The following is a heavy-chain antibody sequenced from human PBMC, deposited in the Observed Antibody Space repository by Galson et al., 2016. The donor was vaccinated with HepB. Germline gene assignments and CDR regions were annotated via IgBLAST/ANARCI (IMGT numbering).Heavy chain of an antibody. D-gene: IGHD2-15*01. CDR1: GYIFTGYY. J-gene: IGHJ3*02. CDR2: IDPHTGGT. CDR3: ARSIYCSGGSCPELGDAFYI. Sequence: SVKVSCKASGYIFTGYYTHWVRQAPGQGLEWMGRIDPHTGGTESAKKFQGWVTMTRDTCISTAYMELSSLKTDDTAVYYGARSIYCSGGSCPELGDAFYIWGQGTMVLVSS. V-gene: IGHV1-2*04.